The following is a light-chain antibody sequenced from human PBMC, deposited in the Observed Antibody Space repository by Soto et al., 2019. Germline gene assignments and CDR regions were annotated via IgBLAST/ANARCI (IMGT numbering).Light chain of an antibody. CDR3: QVWDSSSDHYV. CDR2: DDS. J-gene: IGLJ1*01. Sequence: SSELTQPPAVSVAPGQTATIPCGGSNIGGKSVHWYRQRPDQAPVLVLYDDSDRPSGIPERFSGSNSGNTATLTISRVEAGDEADYYCQVWDSSSDHYVFGTGTKLTVL. CDR1: NIGGKS. V-gene: IGLV3-21*02.